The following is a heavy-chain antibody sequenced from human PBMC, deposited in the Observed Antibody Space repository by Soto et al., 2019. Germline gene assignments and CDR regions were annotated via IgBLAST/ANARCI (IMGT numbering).Heavy chain of an antibody. Sequence: GGSLRLSCAASGFTFSSYWMHWVRQAPGEGLVWVSRINSDGSSTSYADSVKGRFTISRDNAKNTLYLQMNSLRTEDTAVYYCARDQGYCSGGSCYPSRYYGMDVWGQGTTVTVSS. J-gene: IGHJ6*02. CDR1: GFTFSSYW. V-gene: IGHV3-74*01. CDR2: INSDGSST. CDR3: ARDQGYCSGGSCYPSRYYGMDV. D-gene: IGHD2-15*01.